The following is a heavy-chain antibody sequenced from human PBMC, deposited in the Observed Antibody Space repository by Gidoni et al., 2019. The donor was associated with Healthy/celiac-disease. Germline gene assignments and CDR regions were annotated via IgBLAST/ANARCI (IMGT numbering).Heavy chain of an antibody. CDR3: ARHQSRSYYYDSSGYIRTRSTPVEYDY. D-gene: IGHD3-22*01. Sequence: QLQLQESGPGLVKPSETLSLTCTVSGGSISSSSYYWGCIRQPPGKGLEWIGKIYYSGSTYYNPSLKSRVTISVDTSKNQFSLKLSSVTAADTAVYYCARHQSRSYYYDSSGYIRTRSTPVEYDYWGQGTLVTVSS. CDR1: GGSISSSSYY. CDR2: IYYSGST. J-gene: IGHJ4*02. V-gene: IGHV4-39*01.